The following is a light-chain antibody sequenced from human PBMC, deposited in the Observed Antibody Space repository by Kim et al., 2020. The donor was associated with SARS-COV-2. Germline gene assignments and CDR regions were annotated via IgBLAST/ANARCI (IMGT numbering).Light chain of an antibody. Sequence: VSPRERAPLTCRASQSINSNLAWYQQKPGQAPRLLMYGAATRSSGIPARFSGSWSGTEFTLTIDSLQSEDFAVYYCQQYNSWPLTFGGGTKVDIK. CDR3: QQYNSWPLT. CDR1: QSINSN. V-gene: IGKV3-15*01. CDR2: GAA. J-gene: IGKJ4*01.